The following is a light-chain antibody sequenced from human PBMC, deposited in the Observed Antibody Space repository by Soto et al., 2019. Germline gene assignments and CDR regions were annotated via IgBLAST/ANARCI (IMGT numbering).Light chain of an antibody. J-gene: IGKJ1*01. CDR3: QHYNSYSEA. Sequence: DIQMTQTPSSVSASVGDRVTITCRASEDISYWVAWYQQKPGKAPKLLIHAASSLHSGVPSRFSGSGSGTDFTLTITGLQPEDFATYYCQHYNSYSEAFGQGTKVELK. V-gene: IGKV1D-12*01. CDR2: AAS. CDR1: EDISYW.